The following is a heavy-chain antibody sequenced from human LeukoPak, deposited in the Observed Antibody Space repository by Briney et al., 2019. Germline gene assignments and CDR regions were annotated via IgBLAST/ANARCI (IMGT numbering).Heavy chain of an antibody. V-gene: IGHV3-7*01. D-gene: IGHD2-2*01. J-gene: IGHJ4*02. Sequence: PGGSLRLSCAASGFTFSSYWMSWVRQAPGKGLEWVANIKQDGSEKYYVGSVKGRFTISRDNAKNSLYLQMNSLRAEDTAVYYCAREYCSSTSCHRLLYYFDYWGQGTLVTVSS. CDR2: IKQDGSEK. CDR3: AREYCSSTSCHRLLYYFDY. CDR1: GFTFSSYW.